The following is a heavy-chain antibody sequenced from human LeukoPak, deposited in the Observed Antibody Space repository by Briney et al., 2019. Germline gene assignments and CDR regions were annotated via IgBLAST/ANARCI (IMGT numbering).Heavy chain of an antibody. CDR3: ARYNSITMVRGVMVGEYYFDY. Sequence: PSETLSLTCTVSGGSISSYYWSWIRQPPGKGLEWIGYISYSGSTNYNPSLKSRVTISVDTSKNQFSLKLSSVTAADTAVYYCARYNSITMVRGVMVGEYYFDYWGQGTLVTVSS. CDR1: GGSISSYY. CDR2: ISYSGST. V-gene: IGHV4-59*01. D-gene: IGHD3-10*01. J-gene: IGHJ4*02.